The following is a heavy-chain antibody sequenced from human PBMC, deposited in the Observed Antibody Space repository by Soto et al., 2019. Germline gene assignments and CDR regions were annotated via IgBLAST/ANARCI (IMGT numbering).Heavy chain of an antibody. V-gene: IGHV1-18*01. J-gene: IGHJ4*02. D-gene: IGHD2-21*02. Sequence: ASVKVSCKASDYTFTTYGISWVRQAPGQGLEWIGWIIVGSGNTKYTQSLQGRITITRDTSTSTAYMELSSLISEDTAMYYCAAEIYSGGDCCHFDSWGQGTLVTVSS. CDR2: IIVGSGNT. CDR1: DYTFTTYG. CDR3: AAEIYSGGDCCHFDS.